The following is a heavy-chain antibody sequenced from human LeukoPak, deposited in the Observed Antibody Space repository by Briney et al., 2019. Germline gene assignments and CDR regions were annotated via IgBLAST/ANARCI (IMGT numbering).Heavy chain of an antibody. V-gene: IGHV1-3*01. CDR1: GGTFSSYA. J-gene: IGHJ4*02. Sequence: ASVKVSCKASGGTFSSYAISWVRQAPGQRLEWMGWINAGNGNTKYSQKFQGRVTITRDTSASTAYMELSSLRSEDTAVYYCARGVDVDYWGQGTLVTVSS. CDR2: INAGNGNT. CDR3: ARGVDVDY.